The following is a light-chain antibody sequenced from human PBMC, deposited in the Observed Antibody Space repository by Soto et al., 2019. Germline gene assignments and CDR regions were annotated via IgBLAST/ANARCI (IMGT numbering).Light chain of an antibody. CDR2: DVS. CDR1: SSDIGDSNY. J-gene: IGLJ1*01. V-gene: IGLV2-14*03. CDR3: SSFRSSSTSYV. Sequence: QSVLTQPASVSGSPGQSITISCTGTSSDIGDSNYVSWYQQHPGKAPKLVIYDVSNRPSGVSNRFSGSKSANTASLTISGLQAEDEADYYCSSFRSSSTSYVFRTGTKVPVL.